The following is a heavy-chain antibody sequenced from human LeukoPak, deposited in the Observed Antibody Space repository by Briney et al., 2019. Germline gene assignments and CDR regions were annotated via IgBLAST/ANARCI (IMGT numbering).Heavy chain of an antibody. CDR3: ARASGSSGHYYYYMDV. J-gene: IGHJ6*03. CDR1: GGSISSYY. D-gene: IGHD6-13*01. CDR2: IYYSGST. V-gene: IGHV4-59*01. Sequence: SETLSLTCTVSGGSISSYYWSWIRLPPGKGLEWIGYIYYSGSTNYNPSLKSRVTISVDTSKNQFSLKLSSVTAADTAVYYCARASGSSGHYYYYMDVWGKGTTVTVS.